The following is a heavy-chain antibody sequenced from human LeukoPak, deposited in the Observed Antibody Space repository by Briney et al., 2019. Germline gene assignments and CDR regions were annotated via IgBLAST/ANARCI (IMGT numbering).Heavy chain of an antibody. D-gene: IGHD6-13*01. CDR1: GESISGYY. Sequence: SETLSLTCTVSGESISGYYWSWIRQPPGKGLEWIGYIYYTGSTNYNPSLMSRVTISLDTSKNQFSLKLTSVTAADTAVYYCARTPAAAADYWGQGTLVTVSS. CDR3: ARTPAAAADY. J-gene: IGHJ4*02. V-gene: IGHV4-59*01. CDR2: IYYTGST.